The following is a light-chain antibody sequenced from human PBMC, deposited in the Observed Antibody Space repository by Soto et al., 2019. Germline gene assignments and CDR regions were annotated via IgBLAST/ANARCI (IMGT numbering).Light chain of an antibody. CDR3: QQYGSSPWT. V-gene: IGKV3-20*01. Sequence: EIVLTQSPGTLSLSPGERATLSCRASQSVSSSYLAWYQQKPGQAPRLLIYGASSRATGIPDRFSGSGSGTDFTLTISRLVPEDFVVYYCQQYGSSPWTVGQGTKVEIK. J-gene: IGKJ1*01. CDR2: GAS. CDR1: QSVSSSY.